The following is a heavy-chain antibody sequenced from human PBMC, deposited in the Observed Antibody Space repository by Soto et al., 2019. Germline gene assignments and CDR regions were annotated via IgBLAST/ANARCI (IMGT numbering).Heavy chain of an antibody. CDR3: AKGNVDIVATTPPVFDY. J-gene: IGHJ4*02. V-gene: IGHV3-30*18. Sequence: GGSLRLPCAASGFTFSSHGMDWGRQAPGKGLEWVAVISYDGSNKYYADSVKGRFTISRDNSKNTLYLQMNSLRAEDTAVYYCAKGNVDIVATTPPVFDYWGQGTLVTVS. CDR1: GFTFSSHG. D-gene: IGHD5-12*01. CDR2: ISYDGSNK.